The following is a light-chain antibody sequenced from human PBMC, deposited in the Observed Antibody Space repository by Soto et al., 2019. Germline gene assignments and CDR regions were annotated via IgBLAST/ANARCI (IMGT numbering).Light chain of an antibody. CDR3: CSYAASYTLV. CDR1: RSNVGGENY. Sequence: QSALTQPRSVSATPGQSVTISCTGTRSNVGGENYVSWDQQNPGKAPKLMIYDASKRPSGVPDRVSGSKSGNAASLTISGLQAEDEADYYCCSYAASYTLVFGGGTKVTVL. CDR2: DAS. J-gene: IGLJ2*01. V-gene: IGLV2-11*01.